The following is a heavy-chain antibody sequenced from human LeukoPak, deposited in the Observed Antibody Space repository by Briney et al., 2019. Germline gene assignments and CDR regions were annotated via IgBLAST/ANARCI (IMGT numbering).Heavy chain of an antibody. D-gene: IGHD6-13*01. CDR3: ARDKMSGISGPFDS. CDR2: ISSSNTI. V-gene: IGHV3-48*04. CDR1: GFTFSSYS. J-gene: IGHJ5*01. Sequence: PGGSLRLSCAASGFTFSSYSMNWVRQAPGKGLEWVSYISSSNTIYYADSVKGRFTISRDNAKNSLYLQMNSLRAEDTALYYCARDKMSGISGPFDSWGQGVLVSVSS.